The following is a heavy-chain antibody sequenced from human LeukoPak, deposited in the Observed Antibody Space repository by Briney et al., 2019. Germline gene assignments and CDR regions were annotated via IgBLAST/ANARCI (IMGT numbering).Heavy chain of an antibody. Sequence: PGGSLRLSCAASGFTFSSSAMSWVRQAPGKGLEWVAVIWYDGSYEYNADSVKGRFSISRDNSKKTLYLQMNSLRVEDTAVYYCAREGGSYNFDYWGQGTLVTVSS. CDR2: IWYDGSYE. D-gene: IGHD1-26*01. CDR1: GFTFSSSA. CDR3: AREGGSYNFDY. J-gene: IGHJ4*02. V-gene: IGHV3-33*08.